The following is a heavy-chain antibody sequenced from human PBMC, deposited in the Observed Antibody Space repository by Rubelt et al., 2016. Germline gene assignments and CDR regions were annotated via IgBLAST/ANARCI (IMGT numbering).Heavy chain of an antibody. CDR2: ISGSGGST. CDR3: AKPPLRDRESQLLLVPNH. Sequence: LQLQESGPGLVKPSETLSLTCTVSGGSISSSSYYWGWIRQPPGKGLEWVSAISGSGGSTYYADSVKGRFTMSRDNSKNTLYLQMNSLRVEDTAVYYCAKPPLRDRESQLLLVPNHWGQGTLVTVSS. D-gene: IGHD2-2*01. CDR1: GGSISSSSYY. V-gene: IGHV3-23*01. J-gene: IGHJ5*02.